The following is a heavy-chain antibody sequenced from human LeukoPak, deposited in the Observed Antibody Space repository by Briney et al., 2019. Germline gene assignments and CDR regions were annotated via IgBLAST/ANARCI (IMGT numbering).Heavy chain of an antibody. J-gene: IGHJ4*02. CDR3: ARLGLWSMVQLFDY. CDR1: GGSFSGYY. Sequence: PSETLSLTCAVYGGSFSGYYWSWIRQPPGKGLEWIGEINHSGSTNYNPSLKSRVTISVDTSKNQFSLKLSSVTAADTAVYYCARLGLWSMVQLFDYWGQGTLVTASS. D-gene: IGHD2-8*01. CDR2: INHSGST. V-gene: IGHV4-34*01.